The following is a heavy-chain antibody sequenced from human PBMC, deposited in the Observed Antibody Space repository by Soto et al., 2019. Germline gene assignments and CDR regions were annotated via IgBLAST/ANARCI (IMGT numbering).Heavy chain of an antibody. CDR2: ISGSGGST. J-gene: IGHJ3*02. CDR1: GFTFSSYA. Sequence: PGGSLRLSCAASGFTFSSYAMSWVRQAPGKGLEWVSAISGSGGSTYYADSVKGRFTISRDNSKNTLYLQMNSLRAEDTAVYYCAKDFYYDSSGRPKPRKTRDDAFDIWGQGTMVTVSS. D-gene: IGHD3-22*01. CDR3: AKDFYYDSSGRPKPRKTRDDAFDI. V-gene: IGHV3-23*01.